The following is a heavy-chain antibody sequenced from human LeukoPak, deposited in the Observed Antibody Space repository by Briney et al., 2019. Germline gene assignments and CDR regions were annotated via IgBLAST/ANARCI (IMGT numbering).Heavy chain of an antibody. J-gene: IGHJ4*02. V-gene: IGHV3-48*03. CDR3: AREIDYYDSSGSISG. CDR2: ISSSGSTI. D-gene: IGHD3-22*01. Sequence: PGGSLRLSCAASGFTFSSYEMNWVRQAPGKGLEWVSYISSSGSTIYYADSVKGRFTISRDNAKNSLYLQMNSLRAEDTAVYYCAREIDYYDSSGSISGWGQGTLVTVSS. CDR1: GFTFSSYE.